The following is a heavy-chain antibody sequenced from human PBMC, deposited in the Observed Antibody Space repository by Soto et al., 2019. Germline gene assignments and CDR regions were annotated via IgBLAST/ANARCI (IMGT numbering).Heavy chain of an antibody. Sequence: SVKVSCKASGGTFSSYAISWVRQAPGQGLEWMRGIIPIFGTANYAQKFQGRVTITADESTSTAYMELSSLRSEDTAVYYCARAPKYYYDSRDYYSLRGYYYYGMDVWGQGTTVTV. CDR2: IIPIFGTA. J-gene: IGHJ6*02. V-gene: IGHV1-69*13. CDR3: ARAPKYYYDSRDYYSLRGYYYYGMDV. CDR1: GGTFSSYA. D-gene: IGHD3-22*01.